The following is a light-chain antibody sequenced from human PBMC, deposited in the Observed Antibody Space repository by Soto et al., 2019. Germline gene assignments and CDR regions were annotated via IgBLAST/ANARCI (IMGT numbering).Light chain of an antibody. CDR2: EVT. V-gene: IGLV2-14*01. CDR1: SSDVGGYNF. Sequence: QSALTQPASVSGSPGQSITISCTGTSSDVGGYNFVSWYQHHPGKAPKLMIYEVTNRPSCVSNRFSGSKSGNTASLTISGLQAEDEADYYCSSYTSSTTYVFGTGTKLTVL. J-gene: IGLJ1*01. CDR3: SSYTSSTTYV.